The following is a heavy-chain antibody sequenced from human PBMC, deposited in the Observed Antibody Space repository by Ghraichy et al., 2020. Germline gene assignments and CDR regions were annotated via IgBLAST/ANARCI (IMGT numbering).Heavy chain of an antibody. V-gene: IGHV2-5*02. CDR3: AHGSKNHLSSSYLRAFDI. CDR1: GFSLSTNGVG. CDR2: IYWDDDK. J-gene: IGHJ3*02. D-gene: IGHD6-13*01. Sequence: SGPTLVKPTQTLTLTCTFSGFSLSTNGVGVGWIRQPPGKALEWLALIYWDDDKRYSPSLKSRLTITKDTSKNQVVLTMTNMDPVDTATYYCAHGSKNHLSSSYLRAFDIWGQGTMVTVSS.